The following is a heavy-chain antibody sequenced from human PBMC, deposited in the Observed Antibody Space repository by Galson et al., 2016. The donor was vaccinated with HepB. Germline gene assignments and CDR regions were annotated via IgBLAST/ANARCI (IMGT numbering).Heavy chain of an antibody. CDR3: ARDATSRATHATFYM. J-gene: IGHJ3*02. CDR1: SDSLSTSDW. CDR2: INDSGTT. Sequence: SETLSLTCTVSSDSLSTSDWWSWVRQSPRKGLEWIGEINDSGTTTYNPSLEGRVTISVDTSKNQFSLRLTSVTAADTAVYYCARDATSRATHATFYMWGQGTVVTVSS. D-gene: IGHD1-1*01. V-gene: IGHV4-4*02.